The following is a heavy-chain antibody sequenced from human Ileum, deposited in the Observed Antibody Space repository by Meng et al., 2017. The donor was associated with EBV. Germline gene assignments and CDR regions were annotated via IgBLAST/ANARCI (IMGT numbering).Heavy chain of an antibody. CDR3: VRDGRSINLLDY. Sequence: QVQLMQSRSELKKPGAAAKVSCKASGYSFNKFAITWVRQAPGPGLEWVGWINTKTGDPRYAQGFTGRFVFSLDTSVSTAYVQISSLKPEDTAVYYCVRDGRSINLLDYWGQGTLVTVSS. V-gene: IGHV7-4-1*02. CDR2: INTKTGDP. J-gene: IGHJ4*02. CDR1: GYSFNKFA. D-gene: IGHD2-15*01.